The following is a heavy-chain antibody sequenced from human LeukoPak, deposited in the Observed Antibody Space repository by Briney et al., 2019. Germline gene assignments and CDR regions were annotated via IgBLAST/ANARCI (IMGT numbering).Heavy chain of an antibody. V-gene: IGHV4-59*01. CDR3: ARDCTNAGSGMDV. J-gene: IGHJ6*02. CDR1: GGSISSYY. Sequence: SGTLSLTCTVSGGSISSYYWSWIRQPPGRGLEWVGYIYYIGSTNYNPSLKSRVTISVDTSKNQFSLKLSSVTAADTAVYYCARDCTNAGSGMDVWGQGTTVTVSS. D-gene: IGHD2-8*01. CDR2: IYYIGST.